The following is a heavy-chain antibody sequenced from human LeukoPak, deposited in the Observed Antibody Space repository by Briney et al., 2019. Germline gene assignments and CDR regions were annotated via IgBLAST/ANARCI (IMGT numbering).Heavy chain of an antibody. Sequence: PSETLSLTCTVSGGSISSSSYYWGWIRQPPGKGLEWIGSIYYSGSTYYNPSLKSRVTISVDTSKNQFSLKLSSVTAADTAVYYCARQEYSSPRNENWFDPWGQGTLVTVSS. CDR3: ARQEYSSPRNENWFDP. D-gene: IGHD6-6*01. V-gene: IGHV4-39*01. CDR2: IYYSGST. J-gene: IGHJ5*02. CDR1: GGSISSSSYY.